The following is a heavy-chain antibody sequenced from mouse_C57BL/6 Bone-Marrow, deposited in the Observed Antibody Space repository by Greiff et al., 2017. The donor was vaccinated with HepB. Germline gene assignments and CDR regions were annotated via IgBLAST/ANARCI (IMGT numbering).Heavy chain of an antibody. CDR2: ISDGGSYT. CDR1: GFTFSSYA. V-gene: IGHV5-4*01. Sequence: EVKLVESGGGLVKPGGSLKLSCAASGFTFSSYAMSWVRQTPEKRLEWVATISDGGSYTYYPDNVKGRFTISRDNAKNNLYLQMSHLKSEDTAMYYCARDLLRRPEAYGGQGTLVTVSA. D-gene: IGHD1-1*01. J-gene: IGHJ3*01. CDR3: ARDLLRRPEAY.